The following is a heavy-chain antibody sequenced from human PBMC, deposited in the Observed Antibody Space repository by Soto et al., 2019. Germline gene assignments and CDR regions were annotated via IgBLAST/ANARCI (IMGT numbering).Heavy chain of an antibody. Sequence: QVQLQESGPGLVKPSETLSLTCTVSDDSISTYYWSWIRQPPGKGLEWIGYIYYGGPTTYSPSLKSRVTIAVDTSKKQFSLNLSSVTAADTAVYYCVRHYCSGGSCHWAYWGPGNLVTVSS. CDR2: IYYGGPT. CDR3: VRHYCSGGSCHWAY. J-gene: IGHJ4*02. D-gene: IGHD2-15*01. CDR1: DDSISTYY. V-gene: IGHV4-59*08.